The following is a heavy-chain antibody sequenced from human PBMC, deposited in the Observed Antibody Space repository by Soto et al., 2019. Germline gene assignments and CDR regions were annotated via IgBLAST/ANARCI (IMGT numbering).Heavy chain of an antibody. V-gene: IGHV3-11*06. CDR2: VSSSSSYT. CDR1: GFTFSDYY. Sequence: GGSLRLSCAASGFTFSDYYMSWIRQAPGKGLEWVSYVSSSSSYTNYADSVKGRFTISRDNAKNSLYLQMNSLRAEDTAVYHCARDRRQKRYYDFWSGYYAWFDPWGQGTLVTVSS. D-gene: IGHD3-3*01. CDR3: ARDRRQKRYYDFWSGYYAWFDP. J-gene: IGHJ5*02.